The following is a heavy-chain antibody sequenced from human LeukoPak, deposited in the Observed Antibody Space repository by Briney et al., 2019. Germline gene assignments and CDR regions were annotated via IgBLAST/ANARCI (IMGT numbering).Heavy chain of an antibody. CDR1: GYSLSSGYY. D-gene: IGHD3-22*01. J-gene: IGHJ5*02. Sequence: SETLSLTCTVSGYSLSSGYYWGWIRQPPGKGLEWIGSIYHSGSTYYNPSLKSRVTISVDTSKNQFSLKLSSVTAADTAVYYCARDGVVAINWFDPWGQGTLVTVSS. CDR3: ARDGVVAINWFDP. V-gene: IGHV4-38-2*02. CDR2: IYHSGST.